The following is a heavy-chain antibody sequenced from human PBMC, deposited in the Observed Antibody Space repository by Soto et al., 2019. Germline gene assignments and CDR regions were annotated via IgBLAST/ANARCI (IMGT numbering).Heavy chain of an antibody. CDR1: GFTFDDYA. D-gene: IGHD2-2*01. CDR2: ISWNSDGSST. Sequence: RLSCAASGFTFDDYAMHWGRQAPGKGLEWVSGISWNSDGSSTSYADSVKGRFTISRDNAKNTLYLQMNSLRAEDTAVYYCARGEEYQLLIYYYYYMDVWGKGTTVTVSS. J-gene: IGHJ6*03. V-gene: IGHV3-9*01. CDR3: ARGEEYQLLIYYYYYMDV.